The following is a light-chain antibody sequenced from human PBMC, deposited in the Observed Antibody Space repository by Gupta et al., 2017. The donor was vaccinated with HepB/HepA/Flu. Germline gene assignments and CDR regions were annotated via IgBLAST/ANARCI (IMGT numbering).Light chain of an antibody. CDR1: QSLLHSNGYNY. J-gene: IGKJ1*01. CDR2: LGS. Sequence: DIVMNQSLLSLPVTPGEPASISCRSSQSLLHSNGYNYLDWYLQKPGQSTQLLNGLGSNRASGVPDRCSSRGSGTDCTRKISRVEAEDVGFYYCMQAIQTPITFGQGTKVEIK. CDR3: MQAIQTPIT. V-gene: IGKV2-28*01.